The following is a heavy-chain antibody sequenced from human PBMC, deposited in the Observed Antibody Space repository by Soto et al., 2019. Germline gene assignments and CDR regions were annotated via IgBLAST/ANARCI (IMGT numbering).Heavy chain of an antibody. D-gene: IGHD5-12*01. J-gene: IGHJ6*02. Sequence: EVQLIESGGGWVQPGTSLRVSCAASGFTFHEYAMHWVRQAPGKGLEWVSGISSDGDTIAYAESVQGRFTVFRDNAKNSLYLQMNSLRAEDTALYYCTKGGYDLIYYFGMDVWGQGTMVTVSS. CDR3: TKGGYDLIYYFGMDV. V-gene: IGHV3-9*01. CDR1: GFTFHEYA. CDR2: ISSDGDTI.